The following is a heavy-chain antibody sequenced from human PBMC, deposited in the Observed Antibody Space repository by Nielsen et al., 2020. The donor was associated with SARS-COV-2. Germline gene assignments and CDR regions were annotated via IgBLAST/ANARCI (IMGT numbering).Heavy chain of an antibody. Sequence: GGSLRLSCAASGFTFSDYYMSWIRQAPGKGLEWISYISSRSSIIYYAESVRGRFTISRDNAKSSLYLQMTSLRVEDTAVYYCARGARNWGQGALVTVAS. J-gene: IGHJ4*02. CDR3: ARGARN. CDR1: GFTFSDYY. CDR2: ISSRSSII. V-gene: IGHV3-11*01.